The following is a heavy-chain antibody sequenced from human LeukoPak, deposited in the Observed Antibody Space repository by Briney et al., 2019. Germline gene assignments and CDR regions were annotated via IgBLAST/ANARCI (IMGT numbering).Heavy chain of an antibody. CDR3: AKDMGSIAVVGLDY. J-gene: IGHJ4*02. CDR2: ITSDGSDI. V-gene: IGHV3-74*01. D-gene: IGHD6-19*01. Sequence: GGSLRLSCAASGFTFSTYWMHWVRQAPGKGLVWVSRITSDGSDISYADSVKGRFTISRDNAKNSLYLQMNSLRAEDTALYYCAKDMGSIAVVGLDYWGQGTLVTVSS. CDR1: GFTFSTYW.